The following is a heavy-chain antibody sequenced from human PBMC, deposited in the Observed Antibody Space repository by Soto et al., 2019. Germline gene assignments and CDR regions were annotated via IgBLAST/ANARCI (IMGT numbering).Heavy chain of an antibody. CDR3: ARDYPYVYYYRYYYYYGMDG. CDR1: GFTFSSYA. J-gene: IGHJ6*02. Sequence: GGSLRLSCAASGFTFSSYAMHWVRQAPGKGLEWVAVISYDGSNKYYADSVKGQFTISRDNSKNTLYLQMNSLRAEDTAVYYCARDYPYVYYYRYYYYYGMDGWGQGTTVTVSS. D-gene: IGHD4-17*01. V-gene: IGHV3-30-3*01. CDR2: ISYDGSNK.